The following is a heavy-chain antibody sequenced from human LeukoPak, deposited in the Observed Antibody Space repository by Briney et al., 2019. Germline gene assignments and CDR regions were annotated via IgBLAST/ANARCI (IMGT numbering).Heavy chain of an antibody. CDR2: ISYDGSNK. V-gene: IGHV3-30*03. Sequence: PGGSPRLSWAASGFTFSSYGMHWVRQAPGKGLEWVAVISYDGSNKYYADSVKGRFTISRDNSKNTLYLQMNSLRAEDTAIYYCVRDNLENQWLERSYWGQGTLVTVSS. J-gene: IGHJ4*02. CDR1: GFTFSSYG. CDR3: VRDNLENQWLERSY. D-gene: IGHD6-19*01.